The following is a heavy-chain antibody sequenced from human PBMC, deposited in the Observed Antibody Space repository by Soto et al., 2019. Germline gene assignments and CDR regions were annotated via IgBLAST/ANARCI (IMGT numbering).Heavy chain of an antibody. Sequence: SLRLSCAASGFTFKSYAVSWVRQAPGKGLEWVAVISYDGKQTYYADSVKGRFTISKDKSKRTLFLQMNSLRVDDTAVYYCARDGWGSNWYFDLWGRGTLVTVSS. J-gene: IGHJ2*01. CDR3: ARDGWGSNWYFDL. V-gene: IGHV3-30*03. CDR1: GFTFKSYA. CDR2: ISYDGKQT. D-gene: IGHD3-16*01.